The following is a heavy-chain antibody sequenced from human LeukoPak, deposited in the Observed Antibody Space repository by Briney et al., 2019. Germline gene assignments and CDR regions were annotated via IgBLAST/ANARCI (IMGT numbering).Heavy chain of an antibody. V-gene: IGHV4-34*01. Sequence: PSETLSLTCAVYGGSFSGYYWSWIRQPPGKGLEWIGEINHSGSTNYNPSLKSRVTISVDTSKNQFSLKLSSVTAADTAVYYCARSYYGSGVSYSDYWGQGTLVTVSS. CDR2: INHSGST. D-gene: IGHD3-10*01. CDR1: GGSFSGYY. CDR3: ARSYYGSGVSYSDY. J-gene: IGHJ4*02.